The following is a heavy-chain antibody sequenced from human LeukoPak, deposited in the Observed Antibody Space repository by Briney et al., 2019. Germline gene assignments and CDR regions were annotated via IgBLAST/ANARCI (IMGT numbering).Heavy chain of an antibody. CDR3: AKDRTRIVVVMLDY. CDR1: GFIFRTYA. V-gene: IGHV3-23*01. D-gene: IGHD3-22*01. Sequence: PGGSLRLSCAASGFIFRTYAMSWVRQAPGKGLEWVSALSGSGDKTFYADSVKGRFTISRDNSKNTLYLQMNSLRAEDTAVYYCAKDRTRIVVVMLDYWGQGTLVTVSS. J-gene: IGHJ4*02. CDR2: LSGSGDKT.